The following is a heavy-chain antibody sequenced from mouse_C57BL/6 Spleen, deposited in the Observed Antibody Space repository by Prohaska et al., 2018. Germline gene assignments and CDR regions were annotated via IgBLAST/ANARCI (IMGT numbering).Heavy chain of an antibody. CDR3: ARDYYGDY. CDR2: IGPEVSET. J-gene: IGHJ2*01. D-gene: IGHD1-1*01. Sequence: EVQLQQSGAELVKPGASVKLSCTASGFNIKDYYIHWVKQRTEQGLECIGRIGPEVSETKCAPKFQGKATITTDTASNTAYLQLSSLTSEDTAFYYCARDYYGDYWGKGTTLTVSS. V-gene: IGHV14-2*01. CDR1: GFNIKDYY.